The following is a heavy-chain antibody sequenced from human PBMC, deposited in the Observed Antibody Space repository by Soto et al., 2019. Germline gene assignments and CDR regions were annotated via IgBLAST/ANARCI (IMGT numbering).Heavy chain of an antibody. CDR2: IKQDGSEK. CDR1: GFNFGSYW. Sequence: GGSQRLSSAASGFNFGSYWMSWVRQAPGKGLEWVANIKQDGSEKYYVDSVKGRFTISRDNAKNSLYLQMNSLRAEDTAVYYCARDRVAAFDYWGQGTLVTVSS. J-gene: IGHJ4*02. CDR3: ARDRVAAFDY. V-gene: IGHV3-7*01. D-gene: IGHD6-6*01.